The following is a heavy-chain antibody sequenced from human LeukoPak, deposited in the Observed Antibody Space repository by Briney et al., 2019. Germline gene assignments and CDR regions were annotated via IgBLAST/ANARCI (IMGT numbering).Heavy chain of an antibody. V-gene: IGHV1-46*01. D-gene: IGHD5-12*01. J-gene: IGHJ3*02. Sequence: ASVKVSCKASGYTFTSYDINWVRQAPGQGLEWMGIINPSGGSTSYAQKFQGRVTMTRDTSTSTVYMELSSLRSEDTAVYYCARGAGGSDAFDIWGQGTMVTVSS. CDR1: GYTFTSYD. CDR3: ARGAGGSDAFDI. CDR2: INPSGGST.